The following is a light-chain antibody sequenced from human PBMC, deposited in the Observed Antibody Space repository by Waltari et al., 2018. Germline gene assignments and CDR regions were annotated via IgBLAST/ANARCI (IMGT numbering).Light chain of an antibody. CDR1: RSNIGSNS. J-gene: IGLJ2*01. CDR3: ATWDDGLSGVI. Sequence: QSVVTQPPSASGTPGQRVSISCSGSRSNIGSNSVYWYQVLPGMAPKLLIYRDNERPSGVPDRFSGSKSGTSASLAISALRSEDESDYYCATWDDGLSGVIFGGGTKLTVL. CDR2: RDN. V-gene: IGLV1-47*01.